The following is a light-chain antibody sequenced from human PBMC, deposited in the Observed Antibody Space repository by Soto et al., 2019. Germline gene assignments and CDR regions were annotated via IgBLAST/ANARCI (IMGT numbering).Light chain of an antibody. CDR3: QQYGNSPIT. CDR1: QSVRNSL. CDR2: GAS. Sequence: TVLTQSPGTLSLSPGERATLSCRASQSVRNSLLAWYQQKPGQAPRLLIDGASSRATGVPDRFSGTGSGTDFTLTISRLEPEDFAVFYCQQYGNSPITFGQGTRLEIK. J-gene: IGKJ5*01. V-gene: IGKV3-20*01.